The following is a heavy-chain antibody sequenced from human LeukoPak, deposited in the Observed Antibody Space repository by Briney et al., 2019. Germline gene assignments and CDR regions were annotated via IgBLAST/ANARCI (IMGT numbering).Heavy chain of an antibody. Sequence: SETLSLTCTVSGGSISSSSYYWGWIRQPPGKGLEWLGSIYYSGSTYYNPSLKSRVTISVDTSKNQFSLKLSSVTAADTAVYYCARLTNLFGVVIPLDYWGQGTLVTVSS. CDR2: IYYSGST. J-gene: IGHJ4*02. CDR3: ARLTNLFGVVIPLDY. D-gene: IGHD3-3*01. CDR1: GGSISSSSYY. V-gene: IGHV4-39*01.